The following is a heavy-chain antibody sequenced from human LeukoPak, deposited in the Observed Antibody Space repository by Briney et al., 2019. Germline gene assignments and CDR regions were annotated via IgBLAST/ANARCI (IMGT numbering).Heavy chain of an antibody. J-gene: IGHJ6*02. D-gene: IGHD1-1*01. CDR3: ARADGTTGTFYYYYYGMDV. CDR1: GYTFTNYD. CDR2: MNPNSGNT. Sequence: ASVKVSCKASGYTFTNYDINWVRRATGQGLEWMGWMNPNSGNTGYAQKFQGRVTMTRNTSISTAYMELSSLRPEDTAVYYCARADGTTGTFYYYYYGMDVWGQGTTVTVSS. V-gene: IGHV1-8*01.